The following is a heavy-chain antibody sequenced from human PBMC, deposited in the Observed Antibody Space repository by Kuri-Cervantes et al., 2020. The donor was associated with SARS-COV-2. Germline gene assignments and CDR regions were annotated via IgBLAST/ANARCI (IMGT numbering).Heavy chain of an antibody. V-gene: IGHV3-21*01. D-gene: IGHD3-3*01. Sequence: GESLKISCAASGFTLSSYSMNWVRQAPGKGLEWVSSISSSSSYIYYADSVKGRFTISRDNAKNSLYLQMNSLRAEDTAVYYCAREWATIFGVVYDYWGQGTLVTVSS. CDR3: AREWATIFGVVYDY. CDR2: ISSSSSYI. J-gene: IGHJ4*02. CDR1: GFTLSSYS.